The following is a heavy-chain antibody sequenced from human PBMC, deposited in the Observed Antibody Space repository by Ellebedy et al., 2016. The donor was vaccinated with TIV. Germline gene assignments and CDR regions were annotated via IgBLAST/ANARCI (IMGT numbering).Heavy chain of an antibody. V-gene: IGHV3-7*03. Sequence: PGGSLRLSCAASGFIIRGDWMSWVRHAPGKGLEWVAHINPDGSAEYYVDSVNGRFTISRDKAKRSRFLQMNSLRVDDTDVDYCVHWGQSYGRWGQGSLVTISS. J-gene: IGHJ4*02. CDR1: GFIIRGDW. CDR2: INPDGSAE. D-gene: IGHD3-16*01. CDR3: VHWGQSYGR.